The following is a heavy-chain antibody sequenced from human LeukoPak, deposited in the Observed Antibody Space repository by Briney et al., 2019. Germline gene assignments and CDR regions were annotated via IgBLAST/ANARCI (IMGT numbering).Heavy chain of an antibody. CDR1: GGSISSSFYY. D-gene: IGHD1-1*01. CDR2: VYYSGST. V-gene: IGHV4-39*01. Sequence: SEALSLTCIVSGGSISSSFYYWGWIRQPPGKGLEWIGSVYYSGSTYYNPSLKSRVTISVDTSKKQFSLKLSSVTAADTAVCYCARHWDDNYYFDHWGQGTLATVSS. J-gene: IGHJ4*02. CDR3: ARHWDDNYYFDH.